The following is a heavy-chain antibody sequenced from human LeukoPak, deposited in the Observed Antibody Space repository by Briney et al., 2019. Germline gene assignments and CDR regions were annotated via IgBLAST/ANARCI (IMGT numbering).Heavy chain of an antibody. D-gene: IGHD6-13*01. CDR2: IYHSGST. CDR1: GYSISSGFY. V-gene: IGHV4-38-2*02. CDR3: ARDTQPLIAAAGTDWFDP. Sequence: SETLSLTCTVSGYSISSGFYWGWIRQPPGKGLEWIGSIYHSGSTHYNSSLKSRVTISVDTSKNQLSLKLSSVTAADTAVYYCARDTQPLIAAAGTDWFDPWGQGTLVTVSS. J-gene: IGHJ5*02.